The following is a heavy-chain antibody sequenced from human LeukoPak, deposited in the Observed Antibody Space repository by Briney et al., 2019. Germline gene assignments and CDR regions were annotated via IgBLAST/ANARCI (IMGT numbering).Heavy chain of an antibody. J-gene: IGHJ4*02. CDR1: GGSISSSSYY. CDR2: IYYSGST. V-gene: IGHV4-39*07. Sequence: SETLSLTCTVSGGSISSSSYYWGWIRQPPGKGLEWIGSIYYSGSTYYNPSLKSRVTISVDTSKNQFSLKLSPVTAADTAVYYCARAPPYYYGSSGYYRNYFDYWGQGTLVTVSS. CDR3: ARAPPYYYGSSGYYRNYFDY. D-gene: IGHD3-22*01.